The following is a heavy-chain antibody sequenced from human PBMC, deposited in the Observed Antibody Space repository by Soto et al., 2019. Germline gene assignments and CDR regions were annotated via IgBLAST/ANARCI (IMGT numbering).Heavy chain of an antibody. CDR1: GYTFTSYD. CDR2: MNPNSGNT. V-gene: IGHV1-8*01. Sequence: QVQLVQSGAEVKKPGASVKVSCKASGYTFTSYDINWVRQATGQGIEWMGWMNPNSGNTGYAQKFQGRVTMTRNTAISTAYMELSSLRSEDTAVYYCARRDIDRYSSSWYEGGGFDYWGQGTLVTVSS. D-gene: IGHD6-13*01. CDR3: ARRDIDRYSSSWYEGGGFDY. J-gene: IGHJ4*02.